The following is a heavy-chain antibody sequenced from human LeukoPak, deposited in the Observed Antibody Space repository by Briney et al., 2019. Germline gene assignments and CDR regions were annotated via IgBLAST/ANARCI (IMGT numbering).Heavy chain of an antibody. CDR1: GFTFSRYI. CDR2: ISSSSTI. V-gene: IGHV3-48*02. CDR3: ARTAYYDISTGYPYYFDY. D-gene: IGHD3-9*01. J-gene: IGHJ4*02. Sequence: PGGSLRLSCAASGFTFSRYIMNWVRQAPGKGLEWVSYISSSSTIDYADSVKGRLTTSRDNAKNSLYLQMNSLRDEDTAVYYCARTAYYDISTGYPYYFDYWGQGTPVTVSS.